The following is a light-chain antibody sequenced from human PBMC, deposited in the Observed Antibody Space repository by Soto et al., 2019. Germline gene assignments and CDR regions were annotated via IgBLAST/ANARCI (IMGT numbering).Light chain of an antibody. Sequence: DIQMTQSPSTLSASVGDRVTITCRASQSISNWLAWYQQKPGKAPKLLIYKASSLGSGVPSRFSGSGSGTEFTLTISSLQPDDFATYYCQEYKSYSTFGQGTKLEIK. CDR2: KAS. CDR3: QEYKSYST. CDR1: QSISNW. V-gene: IGKV1-5*03. J-gene: IGKJ2*01.